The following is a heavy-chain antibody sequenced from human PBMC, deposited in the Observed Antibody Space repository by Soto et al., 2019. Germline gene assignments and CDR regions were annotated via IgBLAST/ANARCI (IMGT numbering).Heavy chain of an antibody. CDR2: ISSYNGDT. J-gene: IGHJ6*02. V-gene: IGHV1-18*01. CDR1: GYTFTRSG. CDR3: AREGVAPYYYYGMDV. Sequence: QVQLVQSGAEVKKPGASVKVSCKASGYTFTRSGISWVRQAPVQGPEWMGWISSYNGDTNYAQTFQGRVTMTTDTSTSTAYMELRSPRSDDTAVYYCAREGVAPYYYYGMDVWGQGTPVTVSS. D-gene: IGHD5-12*01.